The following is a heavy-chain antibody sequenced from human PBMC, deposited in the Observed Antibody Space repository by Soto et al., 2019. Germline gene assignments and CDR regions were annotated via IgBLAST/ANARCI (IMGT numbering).Heavy chain of an antibody. CDR3: AKEDMSNWPTAGFDY. CDR1: GFTFSNYA. J-gene: IGHJ4*02. V-gene: IGHV3-23*01. Sequence: EVQLLESGGGLVQPGGSLRLSCAASGFTFSNYAMSWVRQAPGKGLEWLSAISGSGGSTYYPDPVKGRFTLSRDNSKNTLYLQMNSLRADDMAVYYCAKEDMSNWPTAGFDYWGLGTLVTVSS. CDR2: ISGSGGST. D-gene: IGHD6-13*01.